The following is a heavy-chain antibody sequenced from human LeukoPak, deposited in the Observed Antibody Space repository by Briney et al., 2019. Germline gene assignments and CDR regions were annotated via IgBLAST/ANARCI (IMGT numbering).Heavy chain of an antibody. V-gene: IGHV4-31*03. CDR2: IYYSGST. J-gene: IGHJ4*02. D-gene: IGHD3-22*01. Sequence: SQTLSLTCTVSGGSISSGGYYWSWIRQHPGKGLEWIGYIYYSGSTYYNPSLKSRVTISVDTSKNQFSLKLSSVTAADTAVYYCARRAYYYDSSGYFICYYFDYWGQGTLVTVSS. CDR1: GGSISSGGYY. CDR3: ARRAYYYDSSGYFICYYFDY.